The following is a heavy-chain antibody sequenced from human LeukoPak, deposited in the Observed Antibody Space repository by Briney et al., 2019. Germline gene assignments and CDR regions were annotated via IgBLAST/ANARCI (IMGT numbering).Heavy chain of an antibody. Sequence: SQTLSLTCTVSGGSISSGGYSWSWIRQHPGKGMEWIGYIYYSGSTYYNPSLKSRVTISVDTSKNQFSLKLSSVTAADTAVYYCAGHPDYSNYGSPLYWGQGTLVTVSS. J-gene: IGHJ4*02. V-gene: IGHV4-31*03. CDR2: IYYSGST. CDR1: GGSISSGGYS. D-gene: IGHD4-11*01. CDR3: AGHPDYSNYGSPLY.